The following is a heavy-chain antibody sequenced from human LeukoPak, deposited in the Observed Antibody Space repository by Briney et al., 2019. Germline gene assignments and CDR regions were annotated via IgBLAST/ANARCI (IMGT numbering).Heavy chain of an antibody. D-gene: IGHD2-21*02. CDR3: ARAAYCGGDCYPLDY. J-gene: IGHJ4*02. CDR2: ISSSGSTI. CDR1: GFTFSSYE. Sequence: GGSLRLSCAASGFTFSSYEMNWVRQAPGKGLEWVSYISSSGSTIYYADSVKGRFTISRDNAKNSLCLQMNSLRAEDTAVYYCARAAYCGGDCYPLDYWGQGTLVTVSS. V-gene: IGHV3-48*03.